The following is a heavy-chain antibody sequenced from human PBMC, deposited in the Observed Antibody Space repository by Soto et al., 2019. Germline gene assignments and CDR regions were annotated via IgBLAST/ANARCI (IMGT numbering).Heavy chain of an antibody. Sequence: PGGSLRLSCVGSGFDVTTNCMRWVRQAPGKGLECVSIVCTGGATHYADSVKGRFTISRDSSKNTVHLQMNNVRAEDTAVYYCVRDKRTLSAIFPGYWGPGTPVTVSS. V-gene: IGHV3-53*01. J-gene: IGHJ4*02. D-gene: IGHD1-1*01. CDR3: VRDKRTLSAIFPGY. CDR1: GFDVTTNC. CDR2: VCTGGAT.